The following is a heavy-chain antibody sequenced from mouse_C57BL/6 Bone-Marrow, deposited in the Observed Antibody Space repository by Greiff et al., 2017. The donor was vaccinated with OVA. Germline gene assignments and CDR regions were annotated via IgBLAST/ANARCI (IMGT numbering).Heavy chain of an antibody. CDR1: GFSLTSYG. J-gene: IGHJ2*01. CDR3: ARNRPPITRSFDY. CDR2: IWSGGST. Sequence: VKLMESGPGLVQPSQSLSITCTVSGFSLTSYGVHWVRQSPGKGLEWLGVIWSGGSTDYNAAFISRLSISKDNSKSQVFFKMNSLQADDTAIYYCARNRPPITRSFDYWGQGTTLTVSS. V-gene: IGHV2-2*01. D-gene: IGHD1-1*01.